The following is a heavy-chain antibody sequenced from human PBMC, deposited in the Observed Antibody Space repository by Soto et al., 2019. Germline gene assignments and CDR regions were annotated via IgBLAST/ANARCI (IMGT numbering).Heavy chain of an antibody. Sequence: GGSLRLSCAASGFTFSDYYMNWIRQAPGKGLEWVSYISSSSSYTNYADSVKGRFTISRDNSKNTLYLQMNSLRIEDTAVYYCARELERVFDYWGQGTLVTVSS. J-gene: IGHJ4*02. CDR3: ARELERVFDY. CDR1: GFTFSDYY. CDR2: ISSSSSYT. D-gene: IGHD1-1*01. V-gene: IGHV3-11*06.